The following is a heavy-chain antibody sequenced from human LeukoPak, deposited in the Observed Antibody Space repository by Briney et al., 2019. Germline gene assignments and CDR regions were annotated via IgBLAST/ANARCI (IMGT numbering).Heavy chain of an antibody. CDR3: AKEYSYGLSH. J-gene: IGHJ4*02. V-gene: IGHV3-9*01. D-gene: IGHD5-18*01. CDR1: GFTFDDYA. Sequence: GRSLRLSCAASGFTFDDYAMHWVRQAPGEGLEWVSGISWNSGSIGYADSVKGRFTISRDNAKNSLYLQMNSLRAEDTALYYCAKEYSYGLSHWGQGTLVTVSS. CDR2: ISWNSGSI.